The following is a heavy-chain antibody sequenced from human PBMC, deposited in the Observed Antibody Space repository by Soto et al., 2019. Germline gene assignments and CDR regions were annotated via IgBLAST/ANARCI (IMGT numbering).Heavy chain of an antibody. Sequence: EVQLLGSGGGLVQPGGSLRLSCAASGFTFSSYAMSWVRQAPGKGLEWVSAISGSGGSTYYADSVKGLFTISRDNSKNTLYLQMNSLSAEDTAVYYFTKTPCPSPYYHISAWCKGTTATVSS. CDR1: GFTFSSYA. V-gene: IGHV3-23*01. CDR3: TKTPCPSPYYHISA. J-gene: IGHJ6*03. CDR2: ISGSGGST.